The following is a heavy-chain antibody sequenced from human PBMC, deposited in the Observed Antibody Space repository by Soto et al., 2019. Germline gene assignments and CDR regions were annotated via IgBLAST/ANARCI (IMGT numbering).Heavy chain of an antibody. J-gene: IGHJ4*02. CDR1: GGSISSYY. Sequence: SETLSLTCTVSGGSISSYYWSWIRQPPGKGLEWIGYIYYSGSTNYNPSLKSRVTISVDTSKNQFSLKLSSVTAADTAVYYCARATRWLQLEYFDYWGQGTLVTVSS. D-gene: IGHD1-1*01. V-gene: IGHV4-59*01. CDR2: IYYSGST. CDR3: ARATRWLQLEYFDY.